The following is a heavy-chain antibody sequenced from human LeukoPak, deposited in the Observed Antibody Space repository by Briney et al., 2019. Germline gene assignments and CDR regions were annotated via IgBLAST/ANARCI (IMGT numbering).Heavy chain of an antibody. CDR3: AKDSLDPYSYGVPHYFDY. J-gene: IGHJ4*02. D-gene: IGHD5-18*01. CDR2: ISYEGSNK. CDR1: GFTFSSYG. V-gene: IGHV3-30*18. Sequence: PGRSLRLSCAASGFTFSSYGMHWVRQAPDKGLEGVAVISYEGSNKYYADSVKGRFTISRDNSKNTLYLQMNSLRAEDTAVYYCAKDSLDPYSYGVPHYFDYWGQGTLVTVSS.